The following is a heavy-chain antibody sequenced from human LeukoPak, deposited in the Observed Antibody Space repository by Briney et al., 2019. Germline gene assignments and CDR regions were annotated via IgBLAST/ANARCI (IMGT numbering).Heavy chain of an antibody. CDR1: GGTFSSYA. CDR2: IIPIFGTA. CDR3: ARERGEYCGGDCYTRYGMDV. Sequence: GASVKVSCKASGGTFSSYAISWVRQAPGQGLEWMGGIIPIFGTANYAQKFQGRVTITADESTSTAYMELSSLRSEDTAVHYCARERGEYCGGDCYTRYGMDVWGQGTTVTVSS. D-gene: IGHD2-21*02. V-gene: IGHV1-69*13. J-gene: IGHJ6*02.